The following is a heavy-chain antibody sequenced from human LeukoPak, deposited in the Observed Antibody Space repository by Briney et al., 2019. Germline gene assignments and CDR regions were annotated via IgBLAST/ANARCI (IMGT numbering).Heavy chain of an antibody. J-gene: IGHJ6*02. CDR3: ARAYSSSSGGGLDV. V-gene: IGHV1-69*02. D-gene: IGHD6-6*01. Sequence: SVKVSCKASGGTFSSYTISWVRQAPGQGLEWMGRIIPILGIANYARKFQGRVTITADKSTSTAYMELSSLRSEDTAVYYCARAYSSSSGGGLDVWGQGTTVTVSS. CDR2: IIPILGIA. CDR1: GGTFSSYT.